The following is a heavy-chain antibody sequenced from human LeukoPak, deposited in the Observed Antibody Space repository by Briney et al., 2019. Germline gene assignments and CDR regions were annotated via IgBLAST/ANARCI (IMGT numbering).Heavy chain of an antibody. D-gene: IGHD3-22*01. CDR3: ARGDSSGYYYFIDN. CDR1: RFTFSSYS. Sequence: GRSLTLSCAPSRFTFSSYSMSWVRQPPGKGLEWASYISSSSSTIYYADSVKGRFTISRDNAKNSLYLQMNSLRDEDTAVYYCARGDSSGYYYFIDNWGQGTLVTVS. J-gene: IGHJ4*02. CDR2: ISSSSSTI. V-gene: IGHV3-48*02.